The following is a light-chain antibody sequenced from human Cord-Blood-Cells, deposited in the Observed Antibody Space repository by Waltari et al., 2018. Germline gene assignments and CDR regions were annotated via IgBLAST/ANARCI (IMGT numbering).Light chain of an antibody. CDR1: SSDVGSYNL. CDR3: CSYAGSSTWV. J-gene: IGLJ3*02. Sequence: QSALTQPASVSGSPGQSITISCTGTSSDVGSYNLVSWYQQHPGKAPKLMIYEGSKRPSGVSNLFSGSKSGNTASLTISGLQAEDEADYYCCSYAGSSTWVFGGVTKLTVL. CDR2: EGS. V-gene: IGLV2-23*01.